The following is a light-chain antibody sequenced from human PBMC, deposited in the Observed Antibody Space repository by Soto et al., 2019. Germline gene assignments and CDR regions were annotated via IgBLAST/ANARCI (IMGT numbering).Light chain of an antibody. V-gene: IGKV3-15*01. J-gene: IGKJ1*01. CDR1: EEVGSN. Sequence: EIVMKQSPDTLSVSPGERVTLSCRASEEVGSNLAWYQQKVGQVPRLVIYGASSRATGMPARFSASGSGTEFTLTIRSLQSAAFGVYYCPQYNQWPSWTFGQGTRVDI. CDR3: PQYNQWPSWT. CDR2: GAS.